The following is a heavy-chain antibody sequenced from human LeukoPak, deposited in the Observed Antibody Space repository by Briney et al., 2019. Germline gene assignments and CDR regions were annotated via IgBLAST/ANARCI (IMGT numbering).Heavy chain of an antibody. CDR1: GFPFSAFS. J-gene: IGHJ4*02. CDR3: AKAYYDSSGYSYYFDY. V-gene: IGHV3-21*01. CDR2: TRGSSSHM. D-gene: IGHD3-22*01. Sequence: PGGSLTLSCAASGFPFSAFSMNWVRQAPGNGLEWVSSTRGSSSHMFYADLVKGRFTICRDNDKNSLYLQMNSLRAEDTAVYYCAKAYYDSSGYSYYFDYWGQGTLVTVSS.